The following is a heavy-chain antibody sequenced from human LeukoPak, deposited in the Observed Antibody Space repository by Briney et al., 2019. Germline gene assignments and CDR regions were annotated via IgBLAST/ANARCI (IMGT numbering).Heavy chain of an antibody. J-gene: IGHJ5*02. CDR1: GGSFSGYY. Sequence: PSETLSLTCAVYGGSFSGYYWSWIRQPPGKGLEWIGEINHSGSTNYNPSLKSRVTISVDTSKDQFSLKLSSVTAADTAVYYCARPTITMVRGFDPWGQGSLVTVSS. V-gene: IGHV4-34*01. CDR2: INHSGST. CDR3: ARPTITMVRGFDP. D-gene: IGHD3-10*01.